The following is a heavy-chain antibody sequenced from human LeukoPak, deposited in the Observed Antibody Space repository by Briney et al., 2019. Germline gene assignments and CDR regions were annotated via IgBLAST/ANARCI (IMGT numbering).Heavy chain of an antibody. D-gene: IGHD1-26*01. J-gene: IGHJ4*02. CDR1: GFTFSSYS. CDR3: ARDRGSYFNCFDY. CDR2: ISSSSSYI. Sequence: GGSLRLSCAASGFTFSSYSMNWVRQAPGKGLEWVSSISSSSSYIYYADSVKGRFTISRDNAKNSLYLQMNSLRAEDTAVYYCARDRGSYFNCFDYWGQGTLVTVSS. V-gene: IGHV3-21*01.